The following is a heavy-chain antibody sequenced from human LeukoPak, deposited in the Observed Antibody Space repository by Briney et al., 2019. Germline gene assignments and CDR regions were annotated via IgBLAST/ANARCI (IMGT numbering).Heavy chain of an antibody. J-gene: IGHJ4*02. D-gene: IGHD2-2*01. CDR2: IIGGAGST. CDR3: AHGTMYQLDS. CDR1: GFSFSSHG. Sequence: GGSLRLSCAASGFSFSSHGMSWVRQAPGKGLEWVSGIIGGAGSTYYADSVRGRFTISGDNSKNTLYLQMNSLRADDTAVYYCAHGTMYQLDSWGQGTLVTVS. V-gene: IGHV3-23*01.